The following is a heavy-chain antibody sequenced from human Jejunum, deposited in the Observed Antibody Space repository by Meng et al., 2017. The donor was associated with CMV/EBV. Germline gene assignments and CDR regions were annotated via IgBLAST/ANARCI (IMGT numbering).Heavy chain of an antibody. CDR2: IKEDGSEK. CDR1: GFTFITYW. V-gene: IGHV3-7*01. Sequence: RLSCAAAGFTFITYWMTWVRQAPGKGLEWVANIKEDGSEKYYVDAVKGRFTISRDNVENSLFLQMNSLRADDTAVYYCARDRNLTFWGQGTLVTVSS. CDR3: ARDRNLTF. D-gene: IGHD3-9*01. J-gene: IGHJ4*02.